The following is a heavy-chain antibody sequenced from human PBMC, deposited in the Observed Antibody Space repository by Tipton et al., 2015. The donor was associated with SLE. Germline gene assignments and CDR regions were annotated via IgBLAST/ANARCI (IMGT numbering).Heavy chain of an antibody. D-gene: IGHD2-15*01. Sequence: SLRLSCAASGFTFSTHSMHWVRQAPGKGLECVSAISSSGTFIYYTDSVKGRFTVSRDNAQNSLYLQMNSLRAEDTAVYYCAREGDCIGGTCSVPGASWGQGTLVTVSS. CDR1: GFTFSTHS. CDR2: ISSSGTFI. CDR3: AREGDCIGGTCSVPGAS. J-gene: IGHJ4*02. V-gene: IGHV3-21*03.